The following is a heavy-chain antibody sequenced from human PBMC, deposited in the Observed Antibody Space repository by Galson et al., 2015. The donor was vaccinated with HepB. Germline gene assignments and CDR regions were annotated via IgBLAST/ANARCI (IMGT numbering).Heavy chain of an antibody. Sequence: SLRLSCAASGFIFSDYDMHWVRQIIGGRLDWVSVIGRSGNSDYSASARGRFTISRENAKNSLYLQMNSLRAGDTAVYYRVRGTGLDVFDIWGQGTMVTVSS. D-gene: IGHD1-1*01. CDR3: VRGTGLDVFDI. CDR1: GFIFSDYD. J-gene: IGHJ3*02. CDR2: IGRSGNS. V-gene: IGHV3-13*01.